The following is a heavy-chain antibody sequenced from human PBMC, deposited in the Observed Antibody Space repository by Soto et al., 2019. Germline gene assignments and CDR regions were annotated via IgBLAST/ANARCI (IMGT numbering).Heavy chain of an antibody. D-gene: IGHD1-26*01. J-gene: IGHJ5*02. V-gene: IGHV3-72*01. Sequence: PGGSLRLSCAASGFPFSDLYIDWDRQAPGKGLEWVSRIRNKANYYTTYYAASAKGRFTISRDYSKNSVYLQMNSLKTEYSDEYDCLHAGGSRTWGQGTLVSVSS. CDR2: IRNKANYYTT. CDR3: LHAGGSRT. CDR1: GFPFSDLY.